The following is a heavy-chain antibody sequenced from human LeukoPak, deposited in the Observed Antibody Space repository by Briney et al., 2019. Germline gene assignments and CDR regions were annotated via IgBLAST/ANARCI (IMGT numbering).Heavy chain of an antibody. CDR1: GFTFSSYS. Sequence: GGSLRLSCAASGFTFSSYSMNWVRQAPGKGLEWVSYISSSSSTIYYADSVKGRFTISRDNSKNTLYLQMNSLRAEDTAVHYCARTKGYYYGSGSYFYWFDPWGQGTLVTVSS. CDR3: ARTKGYYYGSGSYFYWFDP. CDR2: ISSSSSTI. D-gene: IGHD3-10*01. J-gene: IGHJ5*02. V-gene: IGHV3-48*01.